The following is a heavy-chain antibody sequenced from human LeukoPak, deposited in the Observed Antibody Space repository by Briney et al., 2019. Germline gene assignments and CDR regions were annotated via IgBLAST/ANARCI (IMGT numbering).Heavy chain of an antibody. D-gene: IGHD3-22*01. CDR1: GGSLSSSSYY. Sequence: SGTLSLTCAVSGGSLSSSSYYWGWIRQPPGKGLEWIGSIYYSGSTYYNPSLKSRVTISVDTSKNQFSLKLSSVTAADTAVYYCARRGYDSSGYYRNYWGQGTLVTVSS. V-gene: IGHV4-39*01. CDR3: ARRGYDSSGYYRNY. CDR2: IYYSGST. J-gene: IGHJ4*02.